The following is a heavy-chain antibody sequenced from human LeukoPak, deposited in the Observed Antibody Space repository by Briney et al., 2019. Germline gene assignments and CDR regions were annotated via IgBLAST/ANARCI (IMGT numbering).Heavy chain of an antibody. J-gene: IGHJ4*02. CDR1: GGSFSGYY. CDR2: INHSGST. Sequence: PSETLSLTCAVYGGSFSGYYWSWIRQPPGKGLEWIGEINHSGSTNYNPSLKSRVTISLDTSENQFSLKLSSVTAADTAVYYCASRYCSGCSCYRITFDYWGQGTLVTVSS. D-gene: IGHD2-15*01. CDR3: ASRYCSGCSCYRITFDY. V-gene: IGHV4-34*01.